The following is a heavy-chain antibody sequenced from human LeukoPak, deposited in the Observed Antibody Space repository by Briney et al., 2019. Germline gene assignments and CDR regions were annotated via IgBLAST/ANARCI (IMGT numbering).Heavy chain of an antibody. Sequence: GGSLRPSCAASGFTFDNFGMSWVRQAPGKGLEWVFGINWRGDSASYADSVKGRFTISRDNAKNSLYLQMDSLRAEDTALYHCARASDSSSFNNWFDPWGQGTLVTVSS. CDR3: ARASDSSSFNNWFDP. D-gene: IGHD6-13*01. CDR1: GFTFDNFG. J-gene: IGHJ5*02. V-gene: IGHV3-20*01. CDR2: INWRGDSA.